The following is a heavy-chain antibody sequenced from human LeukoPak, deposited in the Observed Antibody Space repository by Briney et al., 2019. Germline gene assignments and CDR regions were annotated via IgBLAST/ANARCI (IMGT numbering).Heavy chain of an antibody. J-gene: IGHJ4*02. CDR3: ARFLVERLYYDPKYYFDY. CDR2: IYYSGST. D-gene: IGHD3-22*01. CDR1: GGSISGYY. Sequence: SETLSLTCTVSGGSISGYYWSWIRQPPGKGLEWIGYIYYSGSTNYNPSLKSRVTMSVDTSKNQFSLKLSSVTAADTAVYYCARFLVERLYYDPKYYFDYWGQGTLVTVSS. V-gene: IGHV4-59*01.